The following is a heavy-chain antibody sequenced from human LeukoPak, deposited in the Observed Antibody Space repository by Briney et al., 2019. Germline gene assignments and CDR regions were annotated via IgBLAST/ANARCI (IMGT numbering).Heavy chain of an antibody. CDR3: ARENDPGYYFDY. CDR1: GGTFSSYA. Sequence: ASVKVSCKASGGTFSSYAISWVRQAPGQGLEWMGGIIPIFGTANYAQKFQGRVTMTTDTSTSTAYMELRSLRSDDTAVYYCARENDPGYYFDYWGQGTLVTVSS. CDR2: IIPIFGTA. D-gene: IGHD3-9*01. V-gene: IGHV1-69*05. J-gene: IGHJ4*02.